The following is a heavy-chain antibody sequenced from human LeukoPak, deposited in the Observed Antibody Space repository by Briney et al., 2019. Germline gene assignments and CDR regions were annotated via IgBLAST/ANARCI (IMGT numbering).Heavy chain of an antibody. V-gene: IGHV4-34*01. CDR2: IYHSGST. CDR1: GGSFSGYY. D-gene: IGHD4-11*01. J-gene: IGHJ4*02. CDR3: ARLYIPGYFDY. Sequence: SETLSLTCAVYGGSFSGYYWSWIRHPPGKGLEWIGEIYHSGSTNYNPSLKSRVTISVDTSKNQFSLKLSSVTAADTAVYYCARLYIPGYFDYWGQGTLVTVSS.